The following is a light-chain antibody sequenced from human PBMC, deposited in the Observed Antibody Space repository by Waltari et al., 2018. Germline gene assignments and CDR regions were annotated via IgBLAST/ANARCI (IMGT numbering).Light chain of an antibody. CDR1: QSVSSY. J-gene: IGKJ4*01. CDR2: DAS. V-gene: IGKV3-11*01. CDR3: QQRTNWPLT. Sequence: EIVLTQSPATLSLSPGERATLSCRASQSVSSYLAWFQQQPGQAPRLLIYDASNRATGIPARCRGSGSGTDFTLTISSLEPEDFAVYYCQQRTNWPLTFGGGTKVEIK.